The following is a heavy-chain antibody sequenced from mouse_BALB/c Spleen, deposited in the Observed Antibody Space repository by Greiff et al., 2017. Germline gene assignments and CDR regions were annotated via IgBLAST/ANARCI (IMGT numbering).Heavy chain of an antibody. CDR2: RSYSGST. CDR3: ALAYYGNYYAMDY. V-gene: IGHV3-2*02. Sequence: EVQLVESGPGLVKPSQSLSLTCTVTGYSITSDYAWNWIRQFPGNKLGWKCYRSYSGSTSYNPYLKSRISITRDTSKNQFFLQLNSVTTEDTATSYCALAYYGNYYAMDYWGQGTSVTVSS. D-gene: IGHD2-10*01. J-gene: IGHJ4*01. CDR1: GYSITSDYA.